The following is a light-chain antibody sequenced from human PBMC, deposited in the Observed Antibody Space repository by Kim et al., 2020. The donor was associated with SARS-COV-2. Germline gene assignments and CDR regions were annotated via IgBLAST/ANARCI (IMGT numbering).Light chain of an antibody. J-gene: IGLJ3*02. CDR3: SSYTSSSTRV. CDR2: CFS. Sequence: GQWSTTSCPLTSNDVVCYNYVSWYQQHPGKAPKLMSYCFSNRPSGVSNRFSGSKSGNTASLTISGLQAEDEADYFCSSYTSSSTRVFGGGTQLTVL. V-gene: IGLV2-14*03. CDR1: SNDVVCYNY.